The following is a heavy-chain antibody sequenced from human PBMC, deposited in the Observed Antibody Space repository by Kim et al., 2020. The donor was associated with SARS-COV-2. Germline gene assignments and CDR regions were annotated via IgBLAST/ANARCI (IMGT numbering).Heavy chain of an antibody. V-gene: IGHV3-20*04. CDR1: GFTFDDYG. Sequence: GGSLRLSCAASGFTFDDYGMSWVRQAPGKGLEWVAGINWNGGSTGYADSVKGRFTISRDNSKNSLYLQMNSLRAEDTALYYCARGSGFYGMDVWGEGTTLTVSS. CDR2: INWNGGST. CDR3: ARGSGFYGMDV. D-gene: IGHD2-15*01. J-gene: IGHJ6*04.